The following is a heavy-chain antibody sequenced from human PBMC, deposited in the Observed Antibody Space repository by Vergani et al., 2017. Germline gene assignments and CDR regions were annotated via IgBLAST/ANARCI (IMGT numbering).Heavy chain of an antibody. J-gene: IGHJ4*02. V-gene: IGHV1-2*02. CDR3: ARMQSRGSEGDYFDY. Sequence: QVQLVQSGAEVKKPGASVKVSCKASGYTFTGYYMHWVRQAPGQGLEWMGWINPNSGGTNYAQKFQGRVTMTRDTSISTAYMELSRLRSDNTAVYYCARMQSRGSEGDYFDYWGQGTLVTVSS. CDR1: GYTFTGYY. D-gene: IGHD2-21*01. CDR2: INPNSGGT.